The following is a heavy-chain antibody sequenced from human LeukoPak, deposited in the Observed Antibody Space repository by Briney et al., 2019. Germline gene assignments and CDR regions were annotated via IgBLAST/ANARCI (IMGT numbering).Heavy chain of an antibody. Sequence: ASVKVSCKASGYTFTGYYIHWVRQAPGQGLEWMGWINPNSGGSKYAQKFQGRVTMTRDTSTSTAYMELSRLRSDDTAMYFCAKERGDQYSSGWFLYFYYYMDVWGKGTTVTISS. CDR1: GYTFTGYY. J-gene: IGHJ6*03. CDR2: INPNSGGS. CDR3: AKERGDQYSSGWFLYFYYYMDV. D-gene: IGHD6-13*01. V-gene: IGHV1-2*02.